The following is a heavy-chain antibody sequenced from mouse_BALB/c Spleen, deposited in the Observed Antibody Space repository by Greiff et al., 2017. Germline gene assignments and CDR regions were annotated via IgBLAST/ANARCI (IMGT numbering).Heavy chain of an antibody. V-gene: IGHV14-3*02. CDR3: ARDGKDAMDY. CDR1: GFNIKDTY. J-gene: IGHJ4*01. CDR2: IDPANGNT. D-gene: IGHD2-1*01. Sequence: EVKLQESGAELVKPGASVKLSCTASGFNIKDTYMHWVKQRPEQGLEWIGRIDPANGNTKYDPKFQGKATITADTSSNTAYLQLSSLTSEDTAVYYCARDGKDAMDYWGQGTSVTVSS.